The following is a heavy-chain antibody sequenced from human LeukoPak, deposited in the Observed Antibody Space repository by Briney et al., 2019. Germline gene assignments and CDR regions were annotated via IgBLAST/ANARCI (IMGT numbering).Heavy chain of an antibody. J-gene: IGHJ3*02. D-gene: IGHD2-8*01. Sequence: GGSLRLSCAASGFTFTSYAMHWVRQAPGKGLEFVSAITNNGGLTYYANSVKGRFTISRDNPKNTLYLQMGSLGAEDMAVYYCARVATNDRRNAFDIWGQGTMVTVSS. CDR2: ITNNGGLT. V-gene: IGHV3-64*01. CDR1: GFTFTSYA. CDR3: ARVATNDRRNAFDI.